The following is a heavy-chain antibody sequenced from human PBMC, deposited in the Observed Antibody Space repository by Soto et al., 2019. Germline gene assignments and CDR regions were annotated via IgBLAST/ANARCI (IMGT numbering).Heavy chain of an antibody. CDR1: GVSFRSNG. CDR2: LGGDDGGT. Sequence: AGTLTLSCEVSGVSFRSNGVTWVRKPPGKGLQWVSILGGDDGGTSYAASLTGRFTISRDTSKNTLSLHLNNLRAADTALYYCAYGGFIATFGGVIGPSCSDFWGQGTPVTVSS. CDR3: AYGGFIATFGGVIGPSCSDF. D-gene: IGHD3-16*01. V-gene: IGHV3-23*01. J-gene: IGHJ4*02.